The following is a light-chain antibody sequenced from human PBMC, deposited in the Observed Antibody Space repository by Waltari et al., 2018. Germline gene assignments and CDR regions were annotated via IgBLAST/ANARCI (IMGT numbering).Light chain of an antibody. Sequence: SYVLTQPPSVSVAPGKTASITCGGNTIGRKRVNWYQQKPGQAPVLVVDDDRDRPAGIPEQFSGSNSGNTATLTISRVEAGDEADYYCQVWDRSSSHVVFGGGTKLTVL. V-gene: IGLV3-21*03. CDR1: TIGRKR. CDR3: QVWDRSSSHVV. J-gene: IGLJ2*01. CDR2: DDR.